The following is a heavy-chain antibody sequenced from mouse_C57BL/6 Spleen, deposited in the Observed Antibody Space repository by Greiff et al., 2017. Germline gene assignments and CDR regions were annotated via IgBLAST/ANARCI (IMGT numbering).Heavy chain of an antibody. CDR2: IDPETGGT. V-gene: IGHV1-15*01. J-gene: IGHJ1*03. D-gene: IGHD2-5*01. CDR3: TRDGAYSNRYCDV. Sequence: VQLQQSGAELVRPGASVTLSCKASGYTFTDYEMHWVKQTPVHGLEWIGAIDPETGGTAYNQKFKGKAILTADKSSSTAYMELRSLTSEDSAVYYCTRDGAYSNRYCDVWGTGTTVTVSS. CDR1: GYTFTDYE.